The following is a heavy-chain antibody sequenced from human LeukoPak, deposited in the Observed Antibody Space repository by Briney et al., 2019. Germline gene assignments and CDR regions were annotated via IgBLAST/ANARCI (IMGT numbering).Heavy chain of an antibody. V-gene: IGHV3-23*01. J-gene: IGHJ5*01. D-gene: IGHD5-12*01. CDR1: GFTFSGSA. CDR3: AKDDAWIRFAS. CDR2: ISPRGDIT. Sequence: PGGSLRLSCAASGFTFSGSALHWVRQAPGKGLEWVSGISPRGDITYCTDSVEGRFTVSRDNFKNTVHLQVNSLRPEDTAVYFCAKDDAWIRFASWGQGILVTVSS.